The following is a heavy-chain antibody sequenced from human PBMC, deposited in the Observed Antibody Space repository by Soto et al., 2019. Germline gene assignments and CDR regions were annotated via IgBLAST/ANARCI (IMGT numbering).Heavy chain of an antibody. CDR3: AKDYGSSRYFFDY. J-gene: IGHJ4*02. D-gene: IGHD6-19*01. Sequence: GGSLRLSCAASGFTFINYAMTWVRQAPGDGLEWVSTISGNGANTHYADSVKGRFSISRDNSKNTLYIQMNSLRAEDTAVYYCAKDYGSSRYFFDYWGQGALVTVSS. V-gene: IGHV3-23*01. CDR2: ISGNGANT. CDR1: GFTFINYA.